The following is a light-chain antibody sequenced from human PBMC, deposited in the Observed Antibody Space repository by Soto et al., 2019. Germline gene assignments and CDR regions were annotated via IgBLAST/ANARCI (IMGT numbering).Light chain of an antibody. Sequence: QSVLTQPPSVSGAPGQRVTISCTGSASNLGAKYAVHWYQHLPGTAPKLLIYDNIHRPSGVPDRFSGSKSDTSASLAITGLQAEDEADYYCLSYDTTLSGLVFGGGTKVTVL. CDR2: DNI. V-gene: IGLV1-40*01. CDR1: ASNLGAKYA. J-gene: IGLJ3*02. CDR3: LSYDTTLSGLV.